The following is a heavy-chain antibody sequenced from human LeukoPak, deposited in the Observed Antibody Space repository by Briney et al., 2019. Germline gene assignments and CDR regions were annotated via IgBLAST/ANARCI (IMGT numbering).Heavy chain of an antibody. V-gene: IGHV1-8*01. D-gene: IGHD6-13*01. CDR2: MNPNSGNT. J-gene: IGHJ4*02. CDR3: ASALKRGSAGTLIDH. Sequence: VASVNVSCKASGYTFTSYDINWVRQATGQGLEWMGWMNPNSGNTGYAQKFQDRVTMTRNTSISTAYLELSSLGSEDTAMYYCASALKRGSAGTLIDHWGQGTLVTVSS. CDR1: GYTFTSYD.